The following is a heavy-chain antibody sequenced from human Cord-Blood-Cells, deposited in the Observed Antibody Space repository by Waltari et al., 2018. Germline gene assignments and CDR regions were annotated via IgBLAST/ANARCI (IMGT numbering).Heavy chain of an antibody. D-gene: IGHD1-7*01. CDR2: IYYSGST. Sequence: QLQLQESCPGLVKPSETLSLTCTVSGGSISSSSYYWGWIRQPPGKGLARIGSIYYSGSTDDSPPRRSRGTISVDTSKTQFALKLGSVTAADTAVYYCASRVTGTWGGYCDYWGQGTLVTVSS. CDR3: ASRVTGTWGGYCDY. V-gene: IGHV4-39*01. CDR1: GGSISSSSYY. J-gene: IGHJ4*02.